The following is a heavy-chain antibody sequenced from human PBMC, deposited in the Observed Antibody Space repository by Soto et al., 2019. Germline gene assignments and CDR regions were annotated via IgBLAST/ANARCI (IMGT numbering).Heavy chain of an antibody. CDR1: GFTFSNYW. V-gene: IGHV3-7*04. J-gene: IGHJ4*02. Sequence: EVQLVDSGGGLVQPGGSLRLSCVVSGFTFSNYWMNWVRQAPGKGLEWVANIKQDGSEKYYVDSVKGRFTISRDNAKNSLYLQMNNLRAEDTAVYYCVRDIGLRFGIDFWGQGTLVTVSS. CDR3: VRDIGLRFGIDF. D-gene: IGHD3-10*01. CDR2: IKQDGSEK.